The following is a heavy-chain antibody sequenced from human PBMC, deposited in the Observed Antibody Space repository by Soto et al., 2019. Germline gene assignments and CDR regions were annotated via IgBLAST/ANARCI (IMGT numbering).Heavy chain of an antibody. D-gene: IGHD3-16*01. CDR3: ARLGIWSYGMDV. CDR1: GYSFTTYW. J-gene: IGHJ6*02. Sequence: RGESLKISCQGSGYSFTTYWIGWVRQMPGKGLEWMGIIYPGNSDIRYSPSFQGQVTISADKSISTAYLKWSGLKASDTAMYYCARLGIWSYGMDVWGQGTTVTVSS. CDR2: IYPGNSDI. V-gene: IGHV5-51*01.